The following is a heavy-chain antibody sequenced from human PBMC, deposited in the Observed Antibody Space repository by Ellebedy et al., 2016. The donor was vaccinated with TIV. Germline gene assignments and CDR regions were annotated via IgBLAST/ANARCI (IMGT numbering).Heavy chain of an antibody. CDR2: IKQDGSEI. D-gene: IGHD2-2*02. V-gene: IGHV3-7*03. Sequence: GESLKISCAVSGFTFSNYWMRWARQAPGKGLEWVGTIKQDGSEIHYVDAVKGRFTISRDNAKNSLYLQMNSLRVEDTALYYCALDAYPYAMDVWGQGTTVTVSS. CDR1: GFTFSNYW. CDR3: ALDAYPYAMDV. J-gene: IGHJ6*02.